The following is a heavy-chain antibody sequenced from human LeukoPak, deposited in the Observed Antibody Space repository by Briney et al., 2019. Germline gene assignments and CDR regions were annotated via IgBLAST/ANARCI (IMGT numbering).Heavy chain of an antibody. CDR3: ARGGSSGWRTPNDDY. CDR1: GYTLTGYY. V-gene: IGHV1-2*02. J-gene: IGHJ4*02. Sequence: ASVKVSCKASGYTLTGYYMHWVRQAPGQGLEWMGWINPNSGGTNYAQKVQGRVTMTTDTSTTTAYMELRSLRSDDTAVYYCARGGSSGWRTPNDDYWGQGTLVTVSS. D-gene: IGHD6-19*01. CDR2: INPNSGGT.